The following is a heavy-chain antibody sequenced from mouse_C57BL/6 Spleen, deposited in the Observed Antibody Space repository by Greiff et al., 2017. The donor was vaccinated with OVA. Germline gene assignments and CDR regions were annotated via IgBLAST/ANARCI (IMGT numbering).Heavy chain of an antibody. D-gene: IGHD2-5*01. CDR2: IHPNSGST. CDR3: ARGEYYSNYDAMDY. J-gene: IGHJ4*01. V-gene: IGHV1-64*01. CDR1: GYTFTSYW. Sequence: VQLQQPGAELVKPGASVKLSCKASGYTFTSYWMHWVKQRPGQGLEWIGMIHPNSGSTNYNEKFKSKATLTVDKSSSTAYMQLSSLTSEDSAVYYCARGEYYSNYDAMDYWGQGTSVTVSS.